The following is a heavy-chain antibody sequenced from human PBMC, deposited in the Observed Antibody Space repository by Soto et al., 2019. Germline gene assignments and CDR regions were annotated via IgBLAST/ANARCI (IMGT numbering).Heavy chain of an antibody. Sequence: GVPLRICWKGAGGRFINFWGSWVRQKPGKGLEWMGRIDPSDSYTNYSPSFQGHVTISADKSISTAYLQWSSLKASDTAMYYCARVRRELLSDDAFDICGQGTIVTLSS. D-gene: IGHD1-26*01. V-gene: IGHV5-10-1*01. CDR3: ARVRRELLSDDAFDI. CDR2: IDPSDSYT. CDR1: GGRFINFW. J-gene: IGHJ3*02.